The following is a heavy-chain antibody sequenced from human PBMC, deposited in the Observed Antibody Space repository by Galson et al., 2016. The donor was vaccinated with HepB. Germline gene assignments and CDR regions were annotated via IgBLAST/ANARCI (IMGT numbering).Heavy chain of an antibody. Sequence: SETLSLTCTVSGCSISGYYWTWLRQSPVKGLEWIGYVHYGGTTNYNPSLQTRVTILLHTSKNQFSLELTSVTAADTAVYNCARCRGGYNHDFDSWGQGTLVTVSS. J-gene: IGHJ4*02. V-gene: IGHV4-59*01. D-gene: IGHD5-24*01. CDR3: ARCRGGYNHDFDS. CDR1: GCSISGYY. CDR2: VHYGGTT.